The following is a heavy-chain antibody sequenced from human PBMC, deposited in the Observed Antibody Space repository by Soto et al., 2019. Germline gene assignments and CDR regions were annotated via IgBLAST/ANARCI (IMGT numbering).Heavy chain of an antibody. CDR3: ARFQWGRFCSGGSCYSGGAFDI. V-gene: IGHV3-33*01. CDR2: IWYDGSNK. D-gene: IGHD2-15*01. CDR1: GFTFSSYG. J-gene: IGHJ3*02. Sequence: GGSLRLSCAASGFTFSSYGMHWVRQAPGKGLEWVAVIWYDGSNKYYADSVKGRFTISRDNSKNTLYLQMNSLRAEDTAVYYCARFQWGRFCSGGSCYSGGAFDIWGQGTMVTVSS.